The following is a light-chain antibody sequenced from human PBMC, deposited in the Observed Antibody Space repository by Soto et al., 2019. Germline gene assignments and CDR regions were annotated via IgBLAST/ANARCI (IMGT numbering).Light chain of an antibody. CDR2: WAS. CDR3: QQYYGSPPWT. J-gene: IGKJ1*01. V-gene: IGKV4-1*01. CDR1: RSILYSSNNMNY. Sequence: DIVMTQSPDSLAVSLGERATIYCKSSRSILYSSNNMNYLAWYQQKPGQCPKLLIYWASTRESGVPDRFSGSGSVTDFTLTISSLQAEDAAIYYCQQYYGSPPWTFGQGTKVEVK.